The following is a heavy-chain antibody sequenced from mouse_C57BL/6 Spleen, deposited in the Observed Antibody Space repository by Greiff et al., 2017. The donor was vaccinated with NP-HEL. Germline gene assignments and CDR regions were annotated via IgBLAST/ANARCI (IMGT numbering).Heavy chain of an antibody. CDR3: ARGDGSRLFAY. CDR1: GYSITSGYY. D-gene: IGHD1-1*01. CDR2: ISYDGSN. V-gene: IGHV3-6*01. J-gene: IGHJ3*01. Sequence: ESGPGLVKPSQSLSLTCSVTGYSITSGYYWNWIRQFPGNKLEWMGYISYDGSNNYNPSLKNRISITRDTSKNQFFLKLNSVTTEDTATYYCARGDGSRLFAYWGQGTLVTVSA.